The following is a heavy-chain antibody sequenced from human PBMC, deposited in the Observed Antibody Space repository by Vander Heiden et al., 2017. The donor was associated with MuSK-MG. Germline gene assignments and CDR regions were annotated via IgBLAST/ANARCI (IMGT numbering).Heavy chain of an antibody. D-gene: IGHD3-3*01. Sequence: EVQLVPSGAEVKKPGESLKISCKGSGYSSTSYRIGWVPQMPGQGLEWVGSSYPGEADTRNSPSYQGQVTNSADKCIRTADRKWGSQKASDNAMYYCARHMDDFWSGYSYPDYWGQGTLVADSS. CDR1: GYSSTSYR. CDR3: ARHMDDFWSGYSYPDY. V-gene: IGHV5-51*01. J-gene: IGHJ4*02. CDR2: SYPGEADT.